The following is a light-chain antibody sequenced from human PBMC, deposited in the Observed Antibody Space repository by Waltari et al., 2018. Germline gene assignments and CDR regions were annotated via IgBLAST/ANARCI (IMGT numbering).Light chain of an antibody. J-gene: IGKJ3*01. CDR1: QSVSSSS. V-gene: IGKV3-20*01. Sequence: EIVLTQSPGTLSLSPGKRATLSCRASQSVSSSSLAWYQQKPGQAPRLLIYGASSRATGIPDRFSGSGSGTDFSLTISRLEPEDFAVYYCQQYSSLPLTFGPGTKVDLK. CDR3: QQYSSLPLT. CDR2: GAS.